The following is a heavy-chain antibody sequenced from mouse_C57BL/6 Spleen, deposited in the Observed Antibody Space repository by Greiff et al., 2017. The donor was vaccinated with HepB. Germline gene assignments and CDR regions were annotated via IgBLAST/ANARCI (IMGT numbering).Heavy chain of an antibody. CDR2: IWSDGST. V-gene: IGHV2-6*03. CDR1: GFSLTSYG. Sequence: VKLMESGPGLVAPSQSLSITCTVSGFSLTSYGVHWVRQPPGKGLEWLVVIWSDGSTTYNSALKSRLSISKDNSKSQVFLKMNSLQTDDTAMYYCARDSSGYEGYFDYWGQGTTLTVSS. D-gene: IGHD3-2*02. CDR3: ARDSSGYEGYFDY. J-gene: IGHJ2*01.